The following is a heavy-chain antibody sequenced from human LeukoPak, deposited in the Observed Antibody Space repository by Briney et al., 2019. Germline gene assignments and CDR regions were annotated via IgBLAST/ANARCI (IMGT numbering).Heavy chain of an antibody. CDR2: ISGSGGST. Sequence: GGSLRLSCAASGFTFSSYAMSWVRQAPGKGREWDSAISGSGGSTYYADSVKGRFTISRDNSKNTLYLQMNSLRAEDTAVYYCAKDPGRRNLFDPWGQGTLVTVSS. CDR1: GFTFSSYA. V-gene: IGHV3-23*01. J-gene: IGHJ5*02. CDR3: AKDPGRRNLFDP.